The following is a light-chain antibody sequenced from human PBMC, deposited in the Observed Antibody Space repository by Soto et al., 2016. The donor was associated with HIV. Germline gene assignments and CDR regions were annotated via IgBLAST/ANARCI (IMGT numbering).Light chain of an antibody. Sequence: IQMTQSPSSLSASVGDRVTITCQANLDITNRVNWYQQKPGKPPKLLIHDASNLEIGIPSRFSGGGSGTHFTFTISSLQPEDIGTYYCQHFDNLPLAFGGGPRWR. CDR3: QHFDNLPLA. V-gene: IGKV1-33*01. J-gene: IGKJ4*01. CDR2: DAS. CDR1: LDITNR.